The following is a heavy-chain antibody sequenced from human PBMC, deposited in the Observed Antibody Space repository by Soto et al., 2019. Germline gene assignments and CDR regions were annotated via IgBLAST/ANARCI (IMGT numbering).Heavy chain of an antibody. D-gene: IGHD2-15*01. J-gene: IGHJ6*02. Sequence: QITLKESGPTLVNPTQTLTLTCIFSGFSLSTSEVGVAWIRQSPGKALEWLALMYWDGDKRYSPFLKSRLTITKDTYKNQVVLTMTTMDPVDTGTYYCAHKGGRGAGMDVWGQGTTVTVSS. V-gene: IGHV2-5*02. CDR3: AHKGGRGAGMDV. CDR2: MYWDGDK. CDR1: GFSLSTSEVG.